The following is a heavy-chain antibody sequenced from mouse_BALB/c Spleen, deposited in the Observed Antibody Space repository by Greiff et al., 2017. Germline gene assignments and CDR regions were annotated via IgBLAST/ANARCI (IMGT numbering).Heavy chain of an antibody. V-gene: IGHV5-6-4*01. CDR1: GFTFSSYT. J-gene: IGHJ2*01. CDR2: ISSGGSYT. D-gene: IGHD2-1*01. Sequence: EVKLMESGGGLVKPGGSLKLSCAASGFTFSSYTMSWVRQTPEKRLEWVATISSGGSYTYYPDSLKGRFTISRDNAKNTLYLQMSSLKSEDTAMYYCTREYGNYYFDYWGQGTTLTVSS. CDR3: TREYGNYYFDY.